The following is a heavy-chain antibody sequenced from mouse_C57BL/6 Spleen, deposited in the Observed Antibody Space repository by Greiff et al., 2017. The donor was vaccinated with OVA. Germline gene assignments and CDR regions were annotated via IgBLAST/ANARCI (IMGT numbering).Heavy chain of an antibody. CDR2: IDPSDSYT. V-gene: IGHV1-69*01. J-gene: IGHJ3*01. CDR1: GYTFTSYW. Sequence: QVQLQQPGAELVMPGASVKLSCKASGYTFTSYWMHWVKQRPGQGLEWIGEIDPSDSYTNYNQKFKGKSTLTVDKSSSTAYMQLSSLTSEDSAVYYCARLGSNEGCAYWGQGTLVTVSA. D-gene: IGHD2-5*01. CDR3: ARLGSNEGCAY.